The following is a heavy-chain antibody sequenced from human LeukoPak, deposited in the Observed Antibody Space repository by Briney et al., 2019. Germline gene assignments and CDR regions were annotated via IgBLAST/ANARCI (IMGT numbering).Heavy chain of an antibody. D-gene: IGHD5-24*01. V-gene: IGHV4-59*01. Sequence: SETLSLTCTVSGGSISSYYWSWIRQPPGKGLEWIGYIYYSGSTNYNPSLKSRVTISVDTSKNQFSLKLSSVTAADTAVYYCARVGGRDGYNYGYFDYWGQGTLVTVSS. CDR1: GGSISSYY. J-gene: IGHJ4*02. CDR2: IYYSGST. CDR3: ARVGGRDGYNYGYFDY.